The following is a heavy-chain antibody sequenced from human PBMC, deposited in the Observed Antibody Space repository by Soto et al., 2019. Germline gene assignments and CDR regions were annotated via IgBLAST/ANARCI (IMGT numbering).Heavy chain of an antibody. D-gene: IGHD5-12*01. J-gene: IGHJ6*02. CDR1: GGSISSSSYY. CDR3: ARLAALRSLGEGPPSGPYYYYYYGMDV. V-gene: IGHV4-39*01. Sequence: SETLSLTCTVSGGSISSSSYYWGWIRQPPGKGLEWIGSIYYSGSTYYNPSLKSRVTKSVDTSKNQFSLRLCSVTAADTAVYYCARLAALRSLGEGPPSGPYYYYYYGMDVWGQGTTVTVSS. CDR2: IYYSGST.